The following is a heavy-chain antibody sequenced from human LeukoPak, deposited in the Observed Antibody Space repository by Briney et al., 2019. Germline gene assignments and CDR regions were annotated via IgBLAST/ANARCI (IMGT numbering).Heavy chain of an antibody. V-gene: IGHV3-74*01. D-gene: IGHD5-12*01. Sequence: GGSLRLSCAASGFTFSSYGMHWVRQGPGKGLVWVSRINTDGSSTSNADSVKGQFTISRDNAKNTLYLQMNSLRAEDTAVYYCARDYLCAFDIWGQGTMVTVSS. CDR3: ARDYLCAFDI. CDR1: GFTFSSYG. CDR2: INTDGSST. J-gene: IGHJ3*02.